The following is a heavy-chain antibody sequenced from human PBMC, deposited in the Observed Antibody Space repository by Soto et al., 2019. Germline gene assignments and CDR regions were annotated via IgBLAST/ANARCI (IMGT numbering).Heavy chain of an antibody. V-gene: IGHV3-23*01. D-gene: IGHD3-22*01. CDR2: ISGSGGST. J-gene: IGHJ4*02. CDR1: GFTFSSYA. CDR3: AKPPDYYDSSGYSHYFDY. Sequence: LRLSCAASGFTFSSYAMSWVRQAPGKGLEWVSAISGSGGSTYYADSVKGRFTISRDNSKNTLYLQMNSLRAEDTAVYYCAKPPDYYDSSGYSHYFDYWGQGTLVTVSS.